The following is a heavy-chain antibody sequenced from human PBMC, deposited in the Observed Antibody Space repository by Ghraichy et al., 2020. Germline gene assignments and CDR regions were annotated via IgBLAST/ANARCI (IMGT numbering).Heavy chain of an antibody. CDR1: GFTFSSYG. V-gene: IGHV3-30*02. CDR3: AKEGIAAAGIYYYYGMDV. CDR2: IRYDGSNK. J-gene: IGHJ6*02. D-gene: IGHD6-13*01. Sequence: GGSLRLSCAASGFTFSSYGMHWVHQAPGKGLEWVAFIRYDGSNKYYADSVKGRFTISRDNSKNTLYLQMNSLRAEDTAVYYCAKEGIAAAGIYYYYGMDVWGQGTTVTVSS.